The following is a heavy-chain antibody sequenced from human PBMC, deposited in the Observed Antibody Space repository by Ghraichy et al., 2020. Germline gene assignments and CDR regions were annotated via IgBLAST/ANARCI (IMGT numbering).Heavy chain of an antibody. D-gene: IGHD2-8*01. V-gene: IGHV4-61*01. CDR3: ARGSVYCTDGICFGKRPPLAY. Sequence: SETLSLTCTVSGDSVSSDTYYWSWIRQSPGKGLEWIGYIYNSGSTNYNFSLKSRVTISVDTSKNQFSLKLSAATAADTAVYFCARGSVYCTDGICFGKRPPLAYWGQGTLVTVSS. CDR1: GDSVSSDTYY. J-gene: IGHJ4*02. CDR2: IYNSGST.